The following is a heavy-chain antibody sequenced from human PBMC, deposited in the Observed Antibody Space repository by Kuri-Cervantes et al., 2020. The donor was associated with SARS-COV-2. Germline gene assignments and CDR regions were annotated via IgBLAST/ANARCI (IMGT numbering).Heavy chain of an antibody. CDR2: IYYSGST. J-gene: IGHJ2*01. CDR1: GGSISSYY. V-gene: IGHV4-59*01. D-gene: IGHD1-14*01. Sequence: SETLSLTCTVPGGSISSYYWSWIRQPPGKGLEWIGYIYYSGSTNYNPSLKSRVTISVDTSKNQFSLKLSSVTAADTAVYYCARDHRGKNWNHRTFWYFDLWGRGTLVTVSS. CDR3: ARDHRGKNWNHRTFWYFDL.